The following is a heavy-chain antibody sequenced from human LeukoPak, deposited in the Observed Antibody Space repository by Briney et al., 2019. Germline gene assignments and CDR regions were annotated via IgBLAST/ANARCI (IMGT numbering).Heavy chain of an antibody. D-gene: IGHD3-3*01. CDR2: IRYDGSNK. J-gene: IGHJ3*02. V-gene: IGHV3-30*02. CDR3: ARDYRSGPYPDGNDAFDI. CDR1: GFTYSSYG. Sequence: GGSLRLSCAASGFTYSSYGMHWVRQAPGKGLEWVAFIRYDGSNKYYADSVKGRFTISRDNSKNTLYLQMNSLRAEDTAVYYCARDYRSGPYPDGNDAFDIWGQGTMVTVSS.